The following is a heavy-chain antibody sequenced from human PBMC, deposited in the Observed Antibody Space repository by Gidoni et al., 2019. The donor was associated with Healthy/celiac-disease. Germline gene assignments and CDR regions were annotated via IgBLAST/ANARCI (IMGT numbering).Heavy chain of an antibody. D-gene: IGHD1-26*01. J-gene: IGHJ4*01. CDR3: ARVGGSYGRGYYFDY. V-gene: IGHV3-11*06. CDR1: GFTFPDSY. CDR2: VSSSSSYT. Sequence: VQLVASGGGLVKPGGSLRLSCAASGFTFPDSYMSWIRQAPGKGLEWVSYVSSSSSYTNYADSVKGRFTTSRDNAKNSLYLQLNSLRAEDTAVYYCARVGGSYGRGYYFDYWGHGTLVTVSS.